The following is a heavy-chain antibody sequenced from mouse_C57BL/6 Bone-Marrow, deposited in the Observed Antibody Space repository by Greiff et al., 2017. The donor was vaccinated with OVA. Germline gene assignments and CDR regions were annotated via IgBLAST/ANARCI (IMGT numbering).Heavy chain of an antibody. V-gene: IGHV1-72*01. Sequence: QVQLQQPGAELVKPGASVKLSCKASGYTFTSYWMHWVKQRPGRGLEWIGRIDPNSGGTKYNEKFKSKATLTVDKPSSTAYMQLSSLTSEDSAVYYCAKRYGSSSFYAMDYWGQGTSVTVSS. J-gene: IGHJ4*01. CDR3: AKRYGSSSFYAMDY. CDR2: IDPNSGGT. CDR1: GYTFTSYW. D-gene: IGHD1-1*01.